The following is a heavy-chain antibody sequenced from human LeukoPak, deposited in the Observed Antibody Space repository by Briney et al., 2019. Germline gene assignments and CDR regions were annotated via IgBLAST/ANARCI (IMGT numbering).Heavy chain of an antibody. Sequence: SETLSLTCTVSGGSISSDYWSWVRQPPGKGLEWVGYIYYSGSTNYNPSLKSRVTISVDTSKNQFSLKLSSVTAADTAVYYCARGDYGGTPTRDAFDIWGQGTMVTVSS. V-gene: IGHV4-59*01. CDR2: IYYSGST. CDR3: ARGDYGGTPTRDAFDI. CDR1: GGSISSDY. D-gene: IGHD4-23*01. J-gene: IGHJ3*02.